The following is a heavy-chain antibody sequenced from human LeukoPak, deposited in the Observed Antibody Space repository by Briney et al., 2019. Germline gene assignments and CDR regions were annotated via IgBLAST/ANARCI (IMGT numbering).Heavy chain of an antibody. CDR3: ARDDFWSGYRYFDY. Sequence: SETLSLTCTVSGGXISSYYCSWIRQPPGKGLEWIGYIYYSGSTNYNPSLKSRVTISVDTSKNQFSLKLSSVTAADTAVYYCARDDFWSGYRYFDYWGQGTLVTVSS. CDR2: IYYSGST. V-gene: IGHV4-59*01. J-gene: IGHJ4*02. D-gene: IGHD3-3*01. CDR1: GGXISSYY.